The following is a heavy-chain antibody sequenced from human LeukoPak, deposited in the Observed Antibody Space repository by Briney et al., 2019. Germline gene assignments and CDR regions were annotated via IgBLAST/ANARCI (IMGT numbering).Heavy chain of an antibody. CDR1: GGSISSGGYS. CDR2: IYYSGST. Sequence: SETLSLTCAVSGGSISSGGYSWSWIRQPPGKGLEWIGYIYYSGSTYYNPSLKSRVTISVDTSKNQFSLKLSSVTAADTAVYYCARVARTDYYYYYMDVWGKGTTVTVSS. J-gene: IGHJ6*03. D-gene: IGHD6-6*01. CDR3: ARVARTDYYYYYMDV. V-gene: IGHV4-30-4*07.